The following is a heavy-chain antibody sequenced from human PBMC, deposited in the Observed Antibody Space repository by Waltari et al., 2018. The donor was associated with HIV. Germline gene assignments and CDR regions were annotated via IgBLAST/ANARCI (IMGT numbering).Heavy chain of an antibody. Sequence: QLQLQESGPGLVKPSETMSLTCTVSGGSISSSDYYLGRIRQPPGKGLEWIGSIYYSGSTYYNPSLKSRVIISVDTAKKQFSLKLSSVIAADTAVYYCARVHGHYGSANYYNSFDYWGQGKLVTVSS. CDR1: GGSISSSDYY. J-gene: IGHJ4*02. V-gene: IGHV4-39*07. CDR3: ARVHGHYGSANYYNSFDY. CDR2: IYYSGST. D-gene: IGHD3-10*01.